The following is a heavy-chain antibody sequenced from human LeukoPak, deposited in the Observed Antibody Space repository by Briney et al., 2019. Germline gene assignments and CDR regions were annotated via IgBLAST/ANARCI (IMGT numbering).Heavy chain of an antibody. J-gene: IGHJ4*02. CDR2: IYYSGST. CDR3: ARRGGSGSYYSIGY. CDR1: GGSISSGGYY. V-gene: IGHV4-31*03. D-gene: IGHD3-10*01. Sequence: SQTLSLTCTVSGGSISSGGYYWSWIRQHPGKGLEWIRYIYYSGSTYYNPSLKSRVTISVDTSKNQFSLKLSSVTAADTAVYYCARRGGSGSYYSIGYWGQGTLVTVSS.